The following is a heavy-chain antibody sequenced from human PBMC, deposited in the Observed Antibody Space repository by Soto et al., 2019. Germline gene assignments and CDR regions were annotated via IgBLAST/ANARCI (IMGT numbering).Heavy chain of an antibody. CDR1: GFTFRIFG. CDR2: ISSSSSYI. CDR3: ALWGGYYYYYGMDV. J-gene: IGHJ6*02. V-gene: IGHV3-21*01. D-gene: IGHD3-16*01. Sequence: GGSLRLSCEASGFTFRIFGMNWVRQAPGKGLEWVSSISSSSSYIYYADSVKGRFTISRDNAKNSLYLQMNSLRAEDTAVYYCALWGGYYYYYGMDVWGQGTTVTVSS.